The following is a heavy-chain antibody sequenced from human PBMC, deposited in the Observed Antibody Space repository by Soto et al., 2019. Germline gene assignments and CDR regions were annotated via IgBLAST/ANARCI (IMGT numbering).Heavy chain of an antibody. D-gene: IGHD3-16*01. Sequence: EVQVVESGGGLVQPGGSLTLSCVVSGSTIDDYAMHWVRQVPGKGLEWVSGIFWVGGGTGYADSVKGRFTISRDRGKNSLSLQKDSLGIEDTAGYYCGKALSPGGLESWGQGTLVTVSS. J-gene: IGHJ4*02. CDR2: IFWVGGGT. CDR1: GSTIDDYA. CDR3: GKALSPGGLES. V-gene: IGHV3-9*01.